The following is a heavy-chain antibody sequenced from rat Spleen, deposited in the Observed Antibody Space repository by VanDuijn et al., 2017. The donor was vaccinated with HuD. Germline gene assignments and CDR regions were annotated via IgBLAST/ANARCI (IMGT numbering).Heavy chain of an antibody. J-gene: IGHJ4*01. Sequence: EVQLVESGGGLVQPGRSLKLSCAASGFTFSDYYMAWVRQAPTKGLEWVASIINVGDNIHYQDSVKGRFTISRDNAKSTLYLQMDSLRSEDTATYYCARHGGVPGYNSGVMDAWGQGASVTVSS. CDR1: GFTFSDYY. D-gene: IGHD1-4*01. CDR3: ARHGGVPGYNSGVMDA. V-gene: IGHV5-25*01. CDR2: IINVGDNI.